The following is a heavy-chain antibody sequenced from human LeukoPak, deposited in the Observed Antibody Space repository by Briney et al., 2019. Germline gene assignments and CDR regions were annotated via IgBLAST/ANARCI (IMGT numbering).Heavy chain of an antibody. CDR2: ISYDGSNK. CDR3: AKDPGGRGYSYIA. D-gene: IGHD5-18*01. Sequence: GGSLRLSCAASGFTFSSYGMHWVRQAPGKGLEWVAVISYDGSNKYYADSVKGRFTISRDNSKNTLHLQMNSLRAEDTAVYYCAKDPGGRGYSYIAWGQGTLVTVSS. J-gene: IGHJ4*02. V-gene: IGHV3-30*18. CDR1: GFTFSSYG.